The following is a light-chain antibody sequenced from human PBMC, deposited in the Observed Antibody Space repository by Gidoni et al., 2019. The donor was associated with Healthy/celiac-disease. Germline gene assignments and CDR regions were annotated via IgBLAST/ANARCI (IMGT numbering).Light chain of an antibody. V-gene: IGLV3-25*03. CDR3: QSADSSGTKV. Sequence: SDELTQPPSVSVSPGQTARITCSGDALPKHYAYWYQQKPGQAPVLVIYKDSERPSGIPQRFSGSSSGTTVTLTISVVQAEDEADYYCQSADSSGTKVFGGGTKLTVL. J-gene: IGLJ2*01. CDR1: ALPKHY. CDR2: KDS.